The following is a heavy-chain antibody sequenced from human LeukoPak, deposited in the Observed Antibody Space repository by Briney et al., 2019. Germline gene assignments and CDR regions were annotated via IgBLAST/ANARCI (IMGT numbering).Heavy chain of an antibody. V-gene: IGHV4-4*07. Sequence: PSETLSLTCTVSGGSISSYYWSWIRQPAGKGLEWIGRTYSSGSTNYNPSLKSRVTISVDTSKNQFSLKLSSVTAADTAIYYCARTYYYGSGRYFDYWGQGTLVTVSS. J-gene: IGHJ4*02. CDR1: GGSISSYY. CDR3: ARTYYYGSGRYFDY. D-gene: IGHD3-10*01. CDR2: TYSSGST.